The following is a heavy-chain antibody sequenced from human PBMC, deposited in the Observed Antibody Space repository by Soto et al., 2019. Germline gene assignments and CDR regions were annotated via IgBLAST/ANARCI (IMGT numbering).Heavy chain of an antibody. Sequence: GGSLRLSCAASGFTFDDYGMSWVRQAPGKGLEWVSGINWNGGSTGYADSVKGRFTISRDNAKNSLYLQMNSLRAEDTALYYCARDSSGVDEHNWFDPWGQGTLVTVSS. CDR3: ARDSSGVDEHNWFDP. J-gene: IGHJ5*02. CDR1: GFTFDDYG. D-gene: IGHD3-10*01. CDR2: INWNGGST. V-gene: IGHV3-20*04.